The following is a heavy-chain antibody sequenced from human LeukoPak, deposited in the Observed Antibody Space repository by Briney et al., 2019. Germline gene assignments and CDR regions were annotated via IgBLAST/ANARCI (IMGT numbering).Heavy chain of an antibody. Sequence: GGFLRLSCTAPGSTFSSYWMHWVRQSPGKGLVWVARINSDGSSTTYADSVKGRFTISRDNTKNSLYLQMNSLRAEDTAVYYCVQSSPTIDYWGQGTLVTASS. J-gene: IGHJ4*02. CDR2: INSDGSST. CDR3: VQSSPTIDY. D-gene: IGHD6-6*01. V-gene: IGHV3-74*01. CDR1: GSTFSSYW.